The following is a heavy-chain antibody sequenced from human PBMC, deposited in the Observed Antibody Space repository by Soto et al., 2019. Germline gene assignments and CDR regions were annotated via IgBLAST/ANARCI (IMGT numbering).Heavy chain of an antibody. J-gene: IGHJ6*02. CDR1: GGSISSSGHH. Sequence: SETLSLTCTVSGGSISSSGHHWAWIRQPPGKGLEWIGYIYYSGSTYYNPSLKSRVTISVDTSKNQFSLKLSSVTAADTAVYYCARGPLIAAAGHYYYYGMDVWGQGTTVTVSS. V-gene: IGHV4-30-4*08. CDR2: IYYSGST. CDR3: ARGPLIAAAGHYYYYGMDV. D-gene: IGHD6-13*01.